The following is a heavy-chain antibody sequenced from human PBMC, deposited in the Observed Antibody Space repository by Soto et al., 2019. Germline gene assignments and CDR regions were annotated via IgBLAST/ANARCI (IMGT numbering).Heavy chain of an antibody. CDR1: GITFVNAW. Sequence: EVQLVESGGDLVKPGGCLRLSCAASGITFVNAWMSWVRQAPGKGLEWVGRIKNKADGGATDYAAPVRGRFTISRDDSRNTLFLQMNSLETEDTAVYYCARGSKDSYPGSRIFDFWGRGTLVTVSS. CDR2: IKNKADGGAT. V-gene: IGHV3-15*01. CDR3: ARGSKDSYPGSRIFDF. D-gene: IGHD3-10*01. J-gene: IGHJ4*02.